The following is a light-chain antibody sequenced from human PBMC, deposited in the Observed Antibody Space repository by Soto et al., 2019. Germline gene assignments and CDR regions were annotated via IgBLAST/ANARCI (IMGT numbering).Light chain of an antibody. Sequence: DIVMTQSPLSLPVTPGEPASISCGSSQSLLHSNGYNYLDWYLQKPGQSPQLLISLGSNRASGVPDRFSGSGSGTDFTLKISRVEAEDVGVYYCMQALHTPYTFGQGTKLEIK. V-gene: IGKV2-28*01. CDR2: LGS. J-gene: IGKJ2*01. CDR1: QSLLHSNGYNY. CDR3: MQALHTPYT.